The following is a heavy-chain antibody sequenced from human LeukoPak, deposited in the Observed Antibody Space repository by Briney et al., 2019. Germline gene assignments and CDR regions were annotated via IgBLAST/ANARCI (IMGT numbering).Heavy chain of an antibody. CDR1: GGTFSSYA. V-gene: IGHV1-69*05. J-gene: IGHJ6*03. Sequence: ASVKVSCKASGGTFSSYAISWVRQAPGQGLEWMGGIIPIFGTANYAQKFQGRVTITTDESTSTAYMELSSLRSEDTAVYYCARSAKPGGQPYYYYMDVWGKGTTVTVSS. CDR2: IIPIFGTA. CDR3: ARSAKPGGQPYYYYMDV. D-gene: IGHD1-14*01.